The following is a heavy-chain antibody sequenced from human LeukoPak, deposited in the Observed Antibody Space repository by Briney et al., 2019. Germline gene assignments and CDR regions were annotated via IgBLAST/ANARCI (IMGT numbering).Heavy chain of an antibody. CDR2: ISHTGGI. J-gene: IGHJ3*02. CDR1: GGSFSGHS. CDR3: AGKQDYYDSSFAFDI. Sequence: SETLSLTCAVYGGSFSGHSWSWIRQAPGKGLEWIGEISHTGGINYNPSLKSRVTISADTSKNQFSLRLTSVTAADTAVYYCAGKQDYYDSSFAFDIWGQGTMVTVSS. D-gene: IGHD3-22*01. V-gene: IGHV4-34*01.